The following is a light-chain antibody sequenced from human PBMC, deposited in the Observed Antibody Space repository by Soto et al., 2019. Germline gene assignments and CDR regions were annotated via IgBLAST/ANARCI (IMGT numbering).Light chain of an antibody. CDR1: SSDVGGYNH. CDR2: EVS. CDR3: SSYTTSTTQII. J-gene: IGLJ2*01. V-gene: IGLV2-14*01. Sequence: QSVLTQPASVSGSPGQSITISCTGSSSDVGGYNHVSWYQQHPGKAPKLMIYEVSNRPSGVSNRFSGSKSGNTASLTISGLQAEDEADYYCSSYTTSTTQIIFGGGTKLTVL.